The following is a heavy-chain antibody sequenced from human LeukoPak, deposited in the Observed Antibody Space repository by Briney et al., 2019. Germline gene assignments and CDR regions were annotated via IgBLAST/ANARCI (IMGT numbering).Heavy chain of an antibody. CDR3: ARWGRSYDILPCAIAFEI. V-gene: IGHV1-69*04. D-gene: IGHD3-9*01. CDR2: IIPILGIA. Sequence: GGSVQISCKASAGTFSSYDISWVRQAPGQGREWMGRIIPILGIANYAQKFKGRVTITADKSTSTPYLELSSLRAEDTAVYYCARWGRSYDILPCAIAFEIWGQGTSVTVSS. J-gene: IGHJ3*02. CDR1: AGTFSSYD.